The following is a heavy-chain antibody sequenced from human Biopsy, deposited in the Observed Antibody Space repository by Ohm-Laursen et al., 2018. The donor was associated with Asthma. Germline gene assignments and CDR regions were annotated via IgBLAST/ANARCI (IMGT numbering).Heavy chain of an antibody. V-gene: IGHV1-69*10. Sequence: VKISCKTSGGSFSNFAFSWVRQAPGHGLEWMGTILTKFDITSYAEKFQGRVTITADKSTSTTYMELSRLRSEDTAVYYCARSYDTDSYPVLVLDYWGQGTLVTVSS. CDR1: GGSFSNFA. CDR3: ARSYDTDSYPVLVLDY. D-gene: IGHD3-22*01. CDR2: ILTKFDIT. J-gene: IGHJ4*02.